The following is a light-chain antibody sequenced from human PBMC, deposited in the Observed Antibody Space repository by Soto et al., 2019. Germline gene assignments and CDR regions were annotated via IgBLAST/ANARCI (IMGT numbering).Light chain of an antibody. CDR1: QGISSY. CDR2: AAS. J-gene: IGKJ4*01. V-gene: IGKV1-9*01. Sequence: IQLTQSPSSLSASVGDRVTITCRASQGISSYLAWYQQKPGKAPKLLIYAASTLQSGVPSRFSGSGSGTDLTLTISSLQPEDFATYYCQQPNSYPLTFGGGTKVEIK. CDR3: QQPNSYPLT.